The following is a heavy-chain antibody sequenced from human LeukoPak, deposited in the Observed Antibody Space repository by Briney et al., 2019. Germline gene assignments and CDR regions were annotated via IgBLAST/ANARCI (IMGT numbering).Heavy chain of an antibody. Sequence: GGSLRLSCAASGFIFSSYSMNWVRQAPGKGLEWVSYISRSSSTIYYADSVKGRFTISRDNAKNSLYLQMNSLRAEDTAVYYCAELGITMIGGVWGKGTTVTISS. J-gene: IGHJ6*04. CDR2: ISRSSSTI. V-gene: IGHV3-48*04. D-gene: IGHD3-10*02. CDR3: AELGITMIGGV. CDR1: GFIFSSYS.